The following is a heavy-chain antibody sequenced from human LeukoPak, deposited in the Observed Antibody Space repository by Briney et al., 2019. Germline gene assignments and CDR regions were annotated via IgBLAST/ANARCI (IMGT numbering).Heavy chain of an antibody. CDR3: ARGLGLPYSSGWYGY. D-gene: IGHD6-19*01. Sequence: PSETLSLTCAVYGGSFSGYYWSWIRQPPGKGLEWIGEINHSGSTNYNPPLKSRVTISVDTSKNQFSLKLSSVTAADTAVYYCARGLGLPYSSGWYGYWGQGTLVTVSS. CDR1: GGSFSGYY. J-gene: IGHJ4*02. CDR2: INHSGST. V-gene: IGHV4-34*01.